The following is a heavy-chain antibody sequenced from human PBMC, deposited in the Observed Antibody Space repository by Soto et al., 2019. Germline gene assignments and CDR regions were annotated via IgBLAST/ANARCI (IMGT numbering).Heavy chain of an antibody. CDR3: ARIEPADAFDI. CDR1: GGSISSGGYS. D-gene: IGHD2-21*01. J-gene: IGHJ3*02. Sequence: QLQLQESGSGLVKPSQTLSLTCAVSGGSISSGGYSWSWIRQPPGKGLEWIGYIYHSGSTYYNPSLKSRVPLSVDRSKHLFSLKLSSVTAADTAVYYCARIEPADAFDIWGQGTMVTVSS. V-gene: IGHV4-30-2*01. CDR2: IYHSGST.